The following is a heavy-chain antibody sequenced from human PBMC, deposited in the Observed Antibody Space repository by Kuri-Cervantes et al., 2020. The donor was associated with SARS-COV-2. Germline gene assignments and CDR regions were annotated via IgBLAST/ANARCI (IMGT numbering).Heavy chain of an antibody. D-gene: IGHD6-6*01. CDR1: GGSISSSTYY. Sequence: GSLRLSCTVSGGSISSSTYYWGWIRQPPGKGLEWIGTIYYSGSTDYNPSLKSRVTISVDTSKNQFSLKLSSVTAADTAVYYCARALGRSSSGPRYGAFDIWGQGTMVPSPQ. CDR2: IYYSGST. J-gene: IGHJ3*02. CDR3: ARALGRSSSGPRYGAFDI. V-gene: IGHV4-39*07.